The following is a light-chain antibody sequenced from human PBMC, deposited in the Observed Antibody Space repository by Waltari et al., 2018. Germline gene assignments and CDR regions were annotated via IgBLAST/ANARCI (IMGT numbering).Light chain of an antibody. CDR1: RSNLGANYD. V-gene: IGLV1-40*01. J-gene: IGLJ3*02. Sequence: QSFLTQPPSVSGAPGQTVTISCTGGRSNLGANYDVHWYQQLPGTAPKLLIYGNKIRPSGVPDRFSGSKSGTSASLAITGLQAEDEAVYYCQSTDNNLPSPFRVFGGGTKVTVL. CDR2: GNK. CDR3: QSTDNNLPSPFRV.